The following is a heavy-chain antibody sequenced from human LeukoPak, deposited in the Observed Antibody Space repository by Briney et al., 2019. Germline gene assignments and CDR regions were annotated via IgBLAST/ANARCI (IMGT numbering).Heavy chain of an antibody. CDR3: ARGGGYSYRYDYYFDY. D-gene: IGHD5-18*01. CDR2: IIPIFGTA. J-gene: IGHJ4*02. CDR1: GGTFSSYA. Sequence: SVKVSCKASGGTFSSYAISWVRQAPGQGLEWMGGIIPIFGTANYAQKFQGRVTITADKSTSTAYMELSSLRSEDTAVYYCARGGGYSYRYDYYFDYWGQGTLVTVSS. V-gene: IGHV1-69*06.